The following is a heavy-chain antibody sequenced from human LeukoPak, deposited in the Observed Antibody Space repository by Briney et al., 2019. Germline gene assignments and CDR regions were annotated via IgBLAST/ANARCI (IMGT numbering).Heavy chain of an antibody. CDR2: IYHSGST. CDR3: ASLPVGYRKPTFDY. D-gene: IGHD5-18*01. J-gene: IGHJ4*02. V-gene: IGHV4-4*02. CDR1: GGSISSSNW. Sequence: SETLSFTCAVSGGSISSSNWWSWVRQPPGKGLEWIGEIYHSGSTNYNPSLKSRVTISVDTSKNQFSLKLSSVTAADTAVYYCASLPVGYRKPTFDYWGQGTLVTVSS.